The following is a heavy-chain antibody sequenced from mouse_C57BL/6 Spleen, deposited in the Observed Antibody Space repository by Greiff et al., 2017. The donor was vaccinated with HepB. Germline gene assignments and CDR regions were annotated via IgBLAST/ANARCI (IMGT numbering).Heavy chain of an antibody. V-gene: IGHV5-17*01. D-gene: IGHD1-1*01. CDR1: GFTFSDYG. J-gene: IGHJ4*01. CDR3: ARPLYYYGSSYDAMDY. CDR2: ISSGSSTI. Sequence: DVQLVESGGGLVKPGGSLKLSCAASGFTFSDYGMHWVRQAPEKGLEWVAYISSGSSTIYYADTVKGRFTISRDNAKNTLFLQMTSLRSEDTAMYYCARPLYYYGSSYDAMDYWGQGTSVTVSS.